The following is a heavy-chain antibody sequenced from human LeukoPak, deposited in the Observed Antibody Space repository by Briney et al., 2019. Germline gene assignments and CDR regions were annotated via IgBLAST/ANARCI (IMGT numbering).Heavy chain of an antibody. Sequence: PSETLSLTCAVYGGSFSGYYWSWIRQPPGKGLEWIGEINHSGSTNYNPSLKSRVTISVDTSKNQFSLKLSSVTAADTAVYYCARVIREITMVPHPPGMDVWGQGTTVTVSS. CDR2: INHSGST. V-gene: IGHV4-34*01. CDR3: ARVIREITMVPHPPGMDV. CDR1: GGSFSGYY. J-gene: IGHJ6*02. D-gene: IGHD3-10*01.